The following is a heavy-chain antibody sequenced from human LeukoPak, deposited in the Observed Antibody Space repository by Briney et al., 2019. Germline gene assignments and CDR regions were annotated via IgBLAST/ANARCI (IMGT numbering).Heavy chain of an antibody. D-gene: IGHD4-23*01. CDR3: ARSRWPEDL. J-gene: IGHJ5*02. V-gene: IGHV3-7*01. CDR2: INRDGTET. CDR1: GFTFTGFF. Sequence: GGSLTLSCAASGFTFTGFFMSWLRQAPGKGLEWVANINRDGTETYYMGSVKGRFTISIDNAKNSVFLQMNSLRTEDTAIYYCARSRWPEDLWGRGTLVTVSS.